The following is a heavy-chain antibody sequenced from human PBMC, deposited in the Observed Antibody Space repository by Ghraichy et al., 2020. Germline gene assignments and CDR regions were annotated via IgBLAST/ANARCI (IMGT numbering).Heavy chain of an antibody. CDR2: IYSGGST. J-gene: IGHJ3*02. V-gene: IGHV3-66*02. CDR3: ATTITATKYAFDI. Sequence: GGSLRLSCAASGFTVSTNYMSWVRQAPGKGLEWVSVIYSGGSTYYADSVKGRFTISRDNSKNTLYLQMNSLRAEDTAVYYCATTITATKYAFDIWGQGTMVTVSS. D-gene: IGHD1-7*01. CDR1: GFTVSTNY.